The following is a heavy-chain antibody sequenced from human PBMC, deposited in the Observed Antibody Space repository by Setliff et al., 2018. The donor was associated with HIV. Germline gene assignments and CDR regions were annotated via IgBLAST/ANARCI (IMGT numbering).Heavy chain of an antibody. CDR1: DASISTSNFL. D-gene: IGHD1-26*01. Sequence: SETLSLTCTVSDASISTSNFLWGWIRQSPGKGLEWIGTIYHSGSTYYNPSLKSRVTIFLDTSKNQFSLRLTSVTAADTATYYCASFVGATGGYIWGQGTKVTVSS. V-gene: IGHV4-39*01. CDR3: ASFVGATGGYI. J-gene: IGHJ3*02. CDR2: IYHSGST.